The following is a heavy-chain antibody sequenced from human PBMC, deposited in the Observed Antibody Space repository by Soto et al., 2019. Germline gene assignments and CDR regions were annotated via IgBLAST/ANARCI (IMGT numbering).Heavy chain of an antibody. CDR3: ARDHVDGYSYGSFGY. Sequence: QVQLVESGGGLVKPGGSLRLYCAASGFPFSNYYMTWIRQAPGKGLEWLSYIGTSANTIYYADSVKGRFTISRDNAKNSLYLQMDNLRAEDTAVYYCARDHVDGYSYGSFGYWGQGALVSVSS. CDR1: GFPFSNYY. V-gene: IGHV3-11*01. CDR2: IGTSANTI. D-gene: IGHD5-18*01. J-gene: IGHJ4*02.